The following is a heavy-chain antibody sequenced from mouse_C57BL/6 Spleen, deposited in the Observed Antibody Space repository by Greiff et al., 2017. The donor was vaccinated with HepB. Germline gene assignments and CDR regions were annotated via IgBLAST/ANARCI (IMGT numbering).Heavy chain of an antibody. J-gene: IGHJ2*01. CDR2: ISSGGDYS. CDR3: TRASSYYFDY. CDR1: GFTFSSYA. Sequence: EVQGVESGEGLVKPGGSLKLSCAASGFTFSSYAMSWVRQTPEKRLEWVAYISSGGDYSYYADTVKGRFTISRDNDRNTLYLQMSSLKSEDTAMYYCTRASSYYFDYWGQGTTLTVSS. D-gene: IGHD1-1*01. V-gene: IGHV5-9-1*02.